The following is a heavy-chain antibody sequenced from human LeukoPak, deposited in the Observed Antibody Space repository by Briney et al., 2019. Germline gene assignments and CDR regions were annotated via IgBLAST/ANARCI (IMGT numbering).Heavy chain of an antibody. J-gene: IGHJ4*02. CDR1: GFTFSSYA. Sequence: GGSLRLSCAASGFTFSSYAMNWVRQAPGKGLEWVSVISGSGGTTYYADSVKGRSTISRDNSKNMLYLQMNSLRAEDTAVYYCAKRVGGVNNFDYWGQGTLVTVSS. D-gene: IGHD3-16*01. CDR2: ISGSGGTT. CDR3: AKRVGGVNNFDY. V-gene: IGHV3-23*01.